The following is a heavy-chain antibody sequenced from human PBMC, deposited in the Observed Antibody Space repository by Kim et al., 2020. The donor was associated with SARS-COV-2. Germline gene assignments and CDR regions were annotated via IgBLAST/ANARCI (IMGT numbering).Heavy chain of an antibody. J-gene: IGHJ4*02. D-gene: IGHD3-10*01. Sequence: SETLSLTCAVYGGSFSGYYWSWIRQPPGKGLEWIGEINHSGSTNYNPSLKSRVTISVDTSKNQFSLKLSSVTAADTAVYYCAREYYYGSGSYSPTDYWGQGTLVTVSS. CDR2: INHSGST. CDR3: AREYYYGSGSYSPTDY. CDR1: GGSFSGYY. V-gene: IGHV4-34*01.